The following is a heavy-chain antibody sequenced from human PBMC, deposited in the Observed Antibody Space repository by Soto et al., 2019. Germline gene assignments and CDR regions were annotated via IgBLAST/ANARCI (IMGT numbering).Heavy chain of an antibody. CDR3: ARLSAEYYYYYGTDV. CDR1: GYSFTSYW. CDR2: IYPSDSDT. D-gene: IGHD6-25*01. J-gene: IGHJ6*02. V-gene: IGHV5-51*01. Sequence: GESLKISCKGSGYSFTSYWIGWVRQMPGKGLEWMGIIYPSDSDTRYSPSFQGQVTISADKSISTAYLQWSSLKASDTAMYYCARLSAEYYYYYGTDVWGQGTTVTVSS.